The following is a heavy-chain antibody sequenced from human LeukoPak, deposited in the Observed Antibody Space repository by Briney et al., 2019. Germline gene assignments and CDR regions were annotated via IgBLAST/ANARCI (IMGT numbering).Heavy chain of an antibody. Sequence: GGSLRLSCAASGFTFSSYSMNWVRQAPGKGLEWVSSISSSSSYIYYADSVKGQFTISRDNAKNSLYLQMNSLRAEDTAVYYCARDHCSSTSCYTGPNWFDPWGQGTLVTVSS. V-gene: IGHV3-21*01. D-gene: IGHD2-2*02. CDR3: ARDHCSSTSCYTGPNWFDP. J-gene: IGHJ5*02. CDR1: GFTFSSYS. CDR2: ISSSSSYI.